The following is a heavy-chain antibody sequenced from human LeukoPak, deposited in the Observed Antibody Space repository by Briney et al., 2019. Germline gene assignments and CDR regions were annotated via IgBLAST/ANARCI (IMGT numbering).Heavy chain of an antibody. Sequence: PGGSLRLSCAASGFTFSSYSMNWVRQAPAKGLEWVSYISSSSSTIYYADSVKGRFTISRDNAKNSLYLQMNSLRDEDTAVYYCARQGDIVVVPAAFDAFDIWGQGTMVTVSS. V-gene: IGHV3-48*02. CDR2: ISSSSSTI. D-gene: IGHD2-2*01. CDR1: GFTFSSYS. CDR3: ARQGDIVVVPAAFDAFDI. J-gene: IGHJ3*02.